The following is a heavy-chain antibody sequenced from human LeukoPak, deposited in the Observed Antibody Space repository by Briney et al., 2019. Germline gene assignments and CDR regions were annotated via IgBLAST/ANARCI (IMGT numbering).Heavy chain of an antibody. CDR1: GDSVSSNSAA. D-gene: IGHD3-22*01. CDR3: AREEYYYDSSGYYYFSWFDP. CDR2: TYYRSKWYN. J-gene: IGHJ5*02. Sequence: SQTLSLTCAISGDSVSSNSAAWNWIRQSPSRGLEWLGRTYYRSKWYNDYAVSAKSRITINPDTSKNQFSLQLNSVTPEDTAVYYCAREEYYYDSSGYYYFSWFDPWGQGTLVTVSS. V-gene: IGHV6-1*01.